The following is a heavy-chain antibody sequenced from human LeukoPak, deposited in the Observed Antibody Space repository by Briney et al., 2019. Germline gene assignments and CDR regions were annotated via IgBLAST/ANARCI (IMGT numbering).Heavy chain of an antibody. J-gene: IGHJ4*02. V-gene: IGHV4-39*01. CDR2: IYYSGST. Sequence: PSETLSLTCTVSGGSISSSSYYWGWIRQPPGKGLEWIGSIYYSGSTYYNPSLKSRVTISVDTSKNQFSLKLSSVTAADTAVYYCARHQGGARFYSSSWNDRKPFDYWGQGTLVTVSS. CDR1: GGSISSSSYY. CDR3: ARHQGGARFYSSSWNDRKPFDY. D-gene: IGHD6-13*01.